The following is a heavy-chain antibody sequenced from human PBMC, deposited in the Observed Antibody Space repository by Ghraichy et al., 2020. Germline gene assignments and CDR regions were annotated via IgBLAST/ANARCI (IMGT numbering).Heavy chain of an antibody. CDR3: AKGQRYDSSGDPLAF. V-gene: IGHV3-23*01. D-gene: IGHD3-22*01. CDR2: ISGSGGST. J-gene: IGHJ4*02. Sequence: GGSLRLSCAAFGFTFSSYAMSWVRQVPGKGLEWVSAISGSGGSTYYADSVKGRFTISRDNSKNTLYLQMNSLRAEDTAVYYCAKGQRYDSSGDPLAFGGPGTLVTVSS. CDR1: GFTFSSYA.